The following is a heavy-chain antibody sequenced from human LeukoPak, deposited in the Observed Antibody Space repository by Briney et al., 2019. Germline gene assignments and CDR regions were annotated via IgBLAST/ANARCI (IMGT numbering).Heavy chain of an antibody. D-gene: IGHD6-19*01. CDR3: ARGRGGLVHAS. J-gene: IGHJ4*02. CDR2: INHSGST. V-gene: IGHV4-34*01. Sequence: PSETLSLTCAVYGGSFSGYYWSWIRQPPGKGLEWIGEINHSGSTNYNPSLKSRVTISVDTSKNQFSLKLSSVTAADTAVYYCARGRGGLVHASWAQGPLVTVSS. CDR1: GGSFSGYY.